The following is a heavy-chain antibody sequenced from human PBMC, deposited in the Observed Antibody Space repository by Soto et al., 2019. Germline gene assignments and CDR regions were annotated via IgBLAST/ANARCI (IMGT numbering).Heavy chain of an antibody. J-gene: IGHJ6*02. D-gene: IGHD1-1*01. Sequence: EVQLLESGGGLVQPGGSLRLSCAASGFTFSTYAMNWGRQAPGNGLEWVSAISGSGGSIHYADSVKGRLTISRDNSKNTLYLQMNSLRAEDTAVYHCVKGYWKGDVWGQGTTVTVSS. CDR2: ISGSGGSI. CDR3: VKGYWKGDV. CDR1: GFTFSTYA. V-gene: IGHV3-23*01.